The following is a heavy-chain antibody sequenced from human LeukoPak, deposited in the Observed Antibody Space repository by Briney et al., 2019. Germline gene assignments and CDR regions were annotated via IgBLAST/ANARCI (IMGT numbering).Heavy chain of an antibody. CDR2: IWYDGSNK. J-gene: IGHJ4*02. CDR3: AKAYWEDTAMEDYFDY. V-gene: IGHV3-33*06. D-gene: IGHD5-18*01. CDR1: GFTFSSYG. Sequence: PGGSLRLSCAASGFTFSSYGMHWVRQAPGKGLEWVAVIWYDGSNKYYADSVKGRFTISRDNSKNTLYLQMNGLRAEDTAVYYRAKAYWEDTAMEDYFDYWGQGTLVTVSS.